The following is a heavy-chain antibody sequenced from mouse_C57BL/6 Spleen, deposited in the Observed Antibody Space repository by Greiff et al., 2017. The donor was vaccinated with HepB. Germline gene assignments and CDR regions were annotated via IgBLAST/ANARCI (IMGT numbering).Heavy chain of an antibody. J-gene: IGHJ3*01. CDR1: GYSITSGYY. CDR2: ISYDGSN. CDR3: AKGAVIYDGYYLFAY. D-gene: IGHD2-3*01. V-gene: IGHV3-6*01. Sequence: EVKLVESGPGLVKPSQSLSLTCSVTGYSITSGYYWNWIRQFPGNKLEWMGYISYDGSNNYNPSLKNRISITRDTSKNQFFLKLNSVTTEDTATYYCAKGAVIYDGYYLFAYWGQGTLVTVSA.